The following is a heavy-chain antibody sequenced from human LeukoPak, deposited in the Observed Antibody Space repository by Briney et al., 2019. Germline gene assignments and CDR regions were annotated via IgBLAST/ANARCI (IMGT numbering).Heavy chain of an antibody. D-gene: IGHD6-13*01. V-gene: IGHV3-23*01. J-gene: IGHJ4*02. Sequence: PGGSLRLSCAASGFTFSSYAMSWVRQAPGKGLEWVSAISGSGGSTYYADSVKGRFTISRDNSKNTLYLQMNSLRAEDTAVYYCGTHRHSSSWYAEPDLVNWGQGTLVTVSS. CDR1: GFTFSSYA. CDR3: GTHRHSSSWYAEPDLVN. CDR2: ISGSGGST.